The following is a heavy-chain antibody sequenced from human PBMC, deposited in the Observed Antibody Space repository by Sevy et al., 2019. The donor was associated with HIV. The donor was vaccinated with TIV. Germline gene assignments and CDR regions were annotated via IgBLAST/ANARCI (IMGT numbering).Heavy chain of an antibody. CDR2: IYSGGST. J-gene: IGHJ3*02. D-gene: IGHD5-12*01. Sequence: GGSLRLSCAASGFTVSSNYMSWVRQAPGKGLEWVSVIYSGGSTYYADSGKGRFTISRDNSKNTLYLQMNGLRAEDTAVYYCARAGEIVATTSADAFDIWGQGTTVTVSS. CDR3: ARAGEIVATTSADAFDI. CDR1: GFTVSSNY. V-gene: IGHV3-53*01.